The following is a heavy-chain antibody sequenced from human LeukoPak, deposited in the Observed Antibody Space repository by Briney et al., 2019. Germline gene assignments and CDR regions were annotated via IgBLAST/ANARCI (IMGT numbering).Heavy chain of an antibody. J-gene: IGHJ5*02. CDR3: ARLYRVPADMGGWFDP. D-gene: IGHD2-2*01. CDR2: IYHSGST. CDR1: GYSISSGYY. V-gene: IGHV4-38-2*01. Sequence: PSETLSLTCAVSGYSISSGYYWGWIRQPPGKGLEWIGSIYHSGSTYYNPSLKSRVTISVDTSKNQFSLKLSSVTAADTAVYYCARLYRVPADMGGWFDPWGQGTLVTVSS.